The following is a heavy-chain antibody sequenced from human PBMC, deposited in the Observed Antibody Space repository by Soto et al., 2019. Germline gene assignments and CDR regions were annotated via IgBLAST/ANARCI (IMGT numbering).Heavy chain of an antibody. CDR1: GGTFSSYA. D-gene: IGHD3-22*01. Sequence: SVKVSCKTSGGTFSSYAIDWVRQAPVQGLEWMGGITPVFGTANYAQKVQGRITITADESTSTAYMELRSLRSEDTAVYYCARGVHYDSSGYYYFYWGQGALVTVSS. V-gene: IGHV1-69*13. CDR2: ITPVFGTA. J-gene: IGHJ4*02. CDR3: ARGVHYDSSGYYYFY.